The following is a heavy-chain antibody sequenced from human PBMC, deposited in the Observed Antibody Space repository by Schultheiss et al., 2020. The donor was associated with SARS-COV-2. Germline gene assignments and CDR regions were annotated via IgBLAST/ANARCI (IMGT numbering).Heavy chain of an antibody. CDR2: MYYTDNT. CDR1: AGSISRSGFY. CDR3: ARAGIGPGAFDI. J-gene: IGHJ3*02. V-gene: IGHV4-39*07. Sequence: SETLSLTCTVSAGSISRSGFYWGWIRQSPGKGLEWIGSMYYTDNTYYNPPLKSRVTISADTSKNQFSLRLSSVTATDTAVYYCARAGIGPGAFDIWGQGTMVTVSS.